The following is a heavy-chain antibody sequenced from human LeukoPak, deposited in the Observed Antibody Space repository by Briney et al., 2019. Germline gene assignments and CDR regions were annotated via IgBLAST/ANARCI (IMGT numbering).Heavy chain of an antibody. CDR3: ARRCVWVGILTGFSVRGYDNWFDP. V-gene: IGHV4-39*07. CDR1: GGSFSSSSYY. Sequence: SETLSLTCTVSGGSFSSSSYYWSWIRQPPGKGLEWIGEINHSGRTNYNPSLKSRVTISVDTSKNQFSLKLSSVTAADTAVYYCARRCVWVGILTGFSVRGYDNWFDPWGQGTLVTVSS. D-gene: IGHD3-9*01. CDR2: INHSGRT. J-gene: IGHJ5*02.